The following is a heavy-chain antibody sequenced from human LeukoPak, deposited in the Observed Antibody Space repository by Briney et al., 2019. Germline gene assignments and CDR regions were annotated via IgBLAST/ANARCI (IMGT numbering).Heavy chain of an antibody. CDR2: IKQDGSEK. J-gene: IGHJ6*03. CDR1: GFTFSSYS. Sequence: GGSLRLSCAASGFTFSSYSMNWVRQAPGKGLEWVANIKQDGSEKYYVDSVKGRFTISRDNAKNSLYLQMNSLRAEDTAVYYCARDDGGSFYYYYYMDVWGKGTTVTISS. CDR3: ARDDGGSFYYYYYMDV. V-gene: IGHV3-7*01.